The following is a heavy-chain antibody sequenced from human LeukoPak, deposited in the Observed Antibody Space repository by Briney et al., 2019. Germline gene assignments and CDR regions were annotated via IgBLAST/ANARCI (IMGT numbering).Heavy chain of an antibody. J-gene: IGHJ4*02. D-gene: IGHD6-13*01. Sequence: ASVKVSCKASGYTFTGYYMHWVRQAPGQGLEWMGWINPNSGGTNYAQKFQGRVTMTRDTSISTAYMELSRLRSDDTAVYYCARDTGEKGIAAAVDWGQGTLVTVSS. CDR2: INPNSGGT. CDR1: GYTFTGYY. CDR3: ARDTGEKGIAAAVD. V-gene: IGHV1-2*02.